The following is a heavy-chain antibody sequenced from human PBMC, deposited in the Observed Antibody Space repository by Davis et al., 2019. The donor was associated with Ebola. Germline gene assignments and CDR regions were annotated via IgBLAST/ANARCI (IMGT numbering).Heavy chain of an antibody. J-gene: IGHJ4*02. Sequence: GESLKISCAASGFTFSSYEMNWVRQAPGKGLEWVSYISSSGSTIYYADSVKGRFTISRDNAKNSLYLQMNSLRAEDTAVYYCARDAYYYDSSGYYGTYVSWGQGTLVTVSS. CDR1: GFTFSSYE. D-gene: IGHD3-22*01. V-gene: IGHV3-48*03. CDR2: ISSSGSTI. CDR3: ARDAYYYDSSGYYGTYVS.